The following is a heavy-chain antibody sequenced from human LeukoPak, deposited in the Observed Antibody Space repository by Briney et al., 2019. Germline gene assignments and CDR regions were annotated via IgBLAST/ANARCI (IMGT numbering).Heavy chain of an antibody. V-gene: IGHV3-23*01. CDR1: GFTSSSYG. CDR3: TKRGSGSYPPKDYFEY. D-gene: IGHD3-22*01. CDR2: ISGSGDST. Sequence: GGSLRLSCAASGFTSSSYGMSWVRQAPGKGLEWVSSISGSGDSTYYADSVKGRFTISRDNSKNTLYLQMNSLRAEDTALYYCTKRGSGSYPPKDYFEYWGQGTLVTVSS. J-gene: IGHJ4*02.